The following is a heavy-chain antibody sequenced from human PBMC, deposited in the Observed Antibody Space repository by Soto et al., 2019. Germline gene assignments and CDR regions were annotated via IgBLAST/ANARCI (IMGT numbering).Heavy chain of an antibody. D-gene: IGHD6-19*01. V-gene: IGHV3-53*01. Sequence: EGSLRLSCAASGFTVSSNYMSWVRQAPGKGLEWVSVIYSGGSTYYADSVKGRFTISRDNSKNTLYLQMNSLRAEDTAVYYCARGYSSGWYSLYGMDVWGQGTTVTVSS. CDR1: GFTVSSNY. CDR3: ARGYSSGWYSLYGMDV. J-gene: IGHJ6*02. CDR2: IYSGGST.